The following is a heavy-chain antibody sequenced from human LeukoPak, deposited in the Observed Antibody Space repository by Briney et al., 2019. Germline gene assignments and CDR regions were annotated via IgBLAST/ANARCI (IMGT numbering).Heavy chain of an antibody. CDR1: GFTFSRYW. CDR3: ARLGYSAYETYYFDY. V-gene: IGHV3-7*04. CDR2: INQDGSGT. J-gene: IGHJ4*02. Sequence: GGSLRLSCAASGFTFSRYWMSWVRQAPGKGLEWVAHINQDGSGTYYVDSVKGRFTISRDNAKNSLFLQMNSLRVEDTAVYYCARLGYSAYETYYFDYWGQGSLVAVSS. D-gene: IGHD5-12*01.